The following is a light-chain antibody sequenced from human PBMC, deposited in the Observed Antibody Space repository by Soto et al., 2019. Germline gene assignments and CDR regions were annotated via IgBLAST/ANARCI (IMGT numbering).Light chain of an antibody. CDR2: EVS. V-gene: IGLV2-14*01. CDR3: SSYTSSSTYV. Sequence: QSVLTQPASVSGSPGQSITISCTGTSSDVGGYNYVSWYQQHPGKAPKLMIYEVSNRPSGVSNRFSGSKSGNTASLTISGLQAEDDADYYCSSYTSSSTYVFGTGTKVTV. CDR1: SSDVGGYNY. J-gene: IGLJ1*01.